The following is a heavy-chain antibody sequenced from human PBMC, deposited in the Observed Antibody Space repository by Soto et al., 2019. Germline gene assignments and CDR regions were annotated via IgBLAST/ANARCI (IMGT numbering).Heavy chain of an antibody. CDR2: INHSGVT. D-gene: IGHD6-19*01. J-gene: IGHJ6*02. CDR3: ARFSGSYYYAKDV. Sequence: SETLSLTCAVYGGSFSGYYWSWIRQPPGKGLEWIGEINHSGVTNYKPSLKRRVTISVDTSKNQFSLQLKSATAADTALYYCARFSGSYYYAKDVWGQGSTVTVSS. V-gene: IGHV4-34*01. CDR1: GGSFSGYY.